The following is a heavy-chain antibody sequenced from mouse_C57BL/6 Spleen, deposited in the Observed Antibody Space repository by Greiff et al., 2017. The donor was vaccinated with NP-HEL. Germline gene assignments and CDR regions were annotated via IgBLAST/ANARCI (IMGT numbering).Heavy chain of an antibody. V-gene: IGHV1-82*01. CDR3: ARLFALDY. CDR2: IYPGDGDT. Sequence: QVQLQQSGPELVKPGASVKISCKASGYAFSSSWMNWVKQRPGKGLEWIGRIYPGDGDTNYNGKFKGKATLTADKSSSTAYMQLSSLTSEDSAVYFCARLFALDYWGQGTTLTVSS. CDR1: GYAFSSSW. J-gene: IGHJ2*01.